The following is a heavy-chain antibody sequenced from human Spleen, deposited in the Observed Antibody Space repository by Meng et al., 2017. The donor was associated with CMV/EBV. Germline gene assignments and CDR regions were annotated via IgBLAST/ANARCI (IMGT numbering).Heavy chain of an antibody. Sequence: GESLKISCAASRFTFSNYAMSWVRQAPGEGLEWVSAVTGSGGSTYYADSVKGRLTISRDNSKNTLYLQMNSLRVEDTAVYYCAKAFSSSWYREYYDSWGQGTLVTVSS. J-gene: IGHJ4*02. CDR2: VTGSGGST. D-gene: IGHD6-13*01. CDR1: RFTFSNYA. V-gene: IGHV3-23*01. CDR3: AKAFSSSWYREYYDS.